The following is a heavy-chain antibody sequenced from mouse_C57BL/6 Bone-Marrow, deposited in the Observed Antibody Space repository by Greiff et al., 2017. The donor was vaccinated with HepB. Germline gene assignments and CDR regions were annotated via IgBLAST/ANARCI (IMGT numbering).Heavy chain of an antibody. Sequence: VRLQQSGAELVRPGASVKLSCTASGFNIKDDYMHWVKQRPEQGLEWIGWIDPENGDTEYASKFQGKATITADTSSNTAYLQLSSLTSEDTAVYYCTGGPWFAYWGQGTLVTVSA. CDR3: TGGPWFAY. V-gene: IGHV14-4*01. J-gene: IGHJ3*01. CDR1: GFNIKDDY. D-gene: IGHD1-1*02. CDR2: IDPENGDT.